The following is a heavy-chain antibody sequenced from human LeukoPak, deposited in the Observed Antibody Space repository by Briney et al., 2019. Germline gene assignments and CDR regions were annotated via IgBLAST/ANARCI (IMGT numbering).Heavy chain of an antibody. CDR2: INPSGGST. CDR1: GYTFTSYY. CDR3: ARPLRLLDAFDI. V-gene: IGHV1-46*01. D-gene: IGHD2-21*02. Sequence: ASVKVSCKASGYTFTSYYMHWVRQAPGQGLEWMGIINPSGGSTSYAQKFQGRVTMTRDTSTSTAYMELSSLRSEDTAVYYCARPLRLLDAFDIWGQGTMVTVSS. J-gene: IGHJ3*02.